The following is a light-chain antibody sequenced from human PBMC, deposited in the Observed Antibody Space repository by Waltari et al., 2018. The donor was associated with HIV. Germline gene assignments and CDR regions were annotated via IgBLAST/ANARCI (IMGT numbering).Light chain of an antibody. CDR2: WAS. CDR1: QSVLHSSNNKNY. Sequence: RAAINCKSSQSVLHSSNNKNYLAWYQQKPGQPPKLLIYWASTRESGVPDRFSGSGSETDFTLTISSLQAEDVAVYYCQQYDSPPWTFGQGTKVENK. J-gene: IGKJ1*01. CDR3: QQYDSPPWT. V-gene: IGKV4-1*01.